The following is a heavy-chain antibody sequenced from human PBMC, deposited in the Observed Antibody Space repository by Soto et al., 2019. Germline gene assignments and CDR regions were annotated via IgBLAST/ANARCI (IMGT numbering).Heavy chain of an antibody. D-gene: IGHD6-13*01. CDR3: ARDVAAADY. Sequence: ASVKVSCKASGYTFTSYSMHWVRQAPGQRLEWMGWINAGNGNTKYSQKFQDRVTITTDTSASTAYMELSSLKSEDTAVYYCARDVAAADYWGQGTLVTVS. J-gene: IGHJ4*02. CDR1: GYTFTSYS. V-gene: IGHV1-3*01. CDR2: INAGNGNT.